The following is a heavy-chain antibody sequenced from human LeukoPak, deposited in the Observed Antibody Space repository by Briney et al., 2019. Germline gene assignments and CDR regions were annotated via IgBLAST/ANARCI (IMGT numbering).Heavy chain of an antibody. CDR2: IYYSGTT. J-gene: IGHJ6*02. Sequence: SETLSLTCTVSGGSISSGDHYWSWIRQPPGKGLEWIGYIYYSGTTYYNTSLRGRVTMSVDTSKNQFSLKLSSVTAADTAVYYCARDSPPVAGRYYYYGMDVWGQGTTVTVSS. D-gene: IGHD6-19*01. CDR1: GGSISSGDHY. CDR3: ARDSPPVAGRYYYYGMDV. V-gene: IGHV4-30-4*01.